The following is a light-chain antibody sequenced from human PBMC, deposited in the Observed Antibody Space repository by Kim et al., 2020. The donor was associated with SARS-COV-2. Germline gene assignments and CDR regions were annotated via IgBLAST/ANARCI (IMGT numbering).Light chain of an antibody. CDR2: DVS. Sequence: QSALTQPASVSGSPGQSITISCSGTSSDVGGYNYVSWYQQHPGKAPKLIIYDVSKRPSGVSNRFSGSKSGNTASLTISGLQAEDEADYYCNSYTAGSTLWVFGGGTQLTVL. CDR1: SSDVGGYNY. J-gene: IGLJ3*02. CDR3: NSYTAGSTLWV. V-gene: IGLV2-14*01.